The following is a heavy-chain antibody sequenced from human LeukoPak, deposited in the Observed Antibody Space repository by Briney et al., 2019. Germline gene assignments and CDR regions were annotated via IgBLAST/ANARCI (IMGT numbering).Heavy chain of an antibody. D-gene: IGHD3-10*01. CDR2: LTGSGGNT. J-gene: IGHJ6*03. Sequence: GGSLRLSCAVSGITLSNYGMSWVRQAPGKGLEWVSGLTGSGGNTYYADSVKGRFTISRDNSKNTLSLQMNSLRAEDAAVYYCVKFRGIQHYNYHMDVWGKGTTVTVSS. V-gene: IGHV3-23*01. CDR1: GITLSNYG. CDR3: VKFRGIQHYNYHMDV.